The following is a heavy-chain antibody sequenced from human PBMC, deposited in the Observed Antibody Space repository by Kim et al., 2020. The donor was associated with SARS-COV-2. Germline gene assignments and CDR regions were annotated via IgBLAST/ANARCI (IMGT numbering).Heavy chain of an antibody. CDR1: GGSISSYY. CDR2: IYTSGST. Sequence: SETLSLTCTVSGGSISSYYWSWIRQPAGKGLEWIGRIYTSGSTNYNPSLKSRVTMSVDTSKNQFSLKLSSVTAADTAVYYCARMAYCGGDCYAAEPNWFDPWGQGTLVTVSS. CDR3: ARMAYCGGDCYAAEPNWFDP. D-gene: IGHD2-21*01. J-gene: IGHJ5*02. V-gene: IGHV4-4*07.